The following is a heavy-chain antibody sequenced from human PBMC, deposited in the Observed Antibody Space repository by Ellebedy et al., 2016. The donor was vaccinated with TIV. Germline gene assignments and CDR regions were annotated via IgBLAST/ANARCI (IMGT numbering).Heavy chain of an antibody. Sequence: PGGSLRLSFAVTGFTFSSYWMHWVRQVPGKGLVWVSRITPDGRATTYADSVKGRFTISRDNAKNTLFLQMNSLRAEDTAIYYCARDQIDDYSSGGDDFDYWGQGTLVTVSS. J-gene: IGHJ4*02. V-gene: IGHV3-74*03. D-gene: IGHD2-15*01. CDR2: ITPDGRAT. CDR3: ARDQIDDYSSGGDDFDY. CDR1: GFTFSSYW.